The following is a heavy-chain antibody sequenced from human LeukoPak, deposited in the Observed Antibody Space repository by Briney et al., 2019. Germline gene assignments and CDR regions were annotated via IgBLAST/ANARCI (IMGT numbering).Heavy chain of an antibody. CDR2: INHRGST. V-gene: IGHV4-34*01. D-gene: IGHD2-2*01. CDR1: GGSFSGYY. Sequence: SETLSLTCAVYGGSFSGYYWSWIRQPPGKGREWIGEINHRGSTNYNPSLKSRVTISVDTSKNQFSLKLSSVTAADTAVYYCARGNIDIVVVPAAIIIHYFDYWGQGTLVTVSS. CDR3: ARGNIDIVVVPAAIIIHYFDY. J-gene: IGHJ4*02.